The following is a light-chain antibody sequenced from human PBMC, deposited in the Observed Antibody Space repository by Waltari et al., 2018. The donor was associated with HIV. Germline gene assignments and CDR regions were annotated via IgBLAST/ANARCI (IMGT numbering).Light chain of an antibody. J-gene: IGKJ2*01. Sequence: DIQMPQSPSSLSAFVGASVTITCQASQDITNFLNWYQQKPGEAPELLIYDASNLKTGAPSRFSGGGFGTHFTFTITSLQPEDIGTYYCQQYDDVPVTFGQGTKLEI. CDR2: DAS. CDR3: QQYDDVPVT. V-gene: IGKV1-33*01. CDR1: QDITNF.